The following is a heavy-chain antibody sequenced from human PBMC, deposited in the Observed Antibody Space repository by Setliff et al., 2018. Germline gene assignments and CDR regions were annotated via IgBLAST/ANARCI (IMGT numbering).Heavy chain of an antibody. CDR3: AGQGPIFGSGLIPGFDQ. CDR2: ISGTGNTV. CDR1: GFRFSDLY. D-gene: IGHD3-3*01. V-gene: IGHV3-11*01. J-gene: IGHJ4*02. Sequence: PGGSLRLSCAASGFRFSDLYMSWVRQVPGKGLEWLSKISGTGNTVYYADSVRGRFTISRDNAKNSLYLQMNSLRAEDTAIYFCAGQGPIFGSGLIPGFDQWGQGTMVTVSS.